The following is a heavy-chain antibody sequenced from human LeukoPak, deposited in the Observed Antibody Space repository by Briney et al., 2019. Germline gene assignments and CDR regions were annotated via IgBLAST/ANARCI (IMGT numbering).Heavy chain of an antibody. CDR2: IYHSGST. CDR1: GYSISSGYY. J-gene: IGHJ5*02. Sequence: SETLSLTCTVSGYSISSGYYWGWIRQPPGKGLEWIGSIYHSGSTYYNPSLKSRVTISVDTSKNQFSLKLSSVTAADTAVYYCASGDSSSWRFDPWGQGTLVTVSS. V-gene: IGHV4-38-2*02. D-gene: IGHD6-13*01. CDR3: ASGDSSSWRFDP.